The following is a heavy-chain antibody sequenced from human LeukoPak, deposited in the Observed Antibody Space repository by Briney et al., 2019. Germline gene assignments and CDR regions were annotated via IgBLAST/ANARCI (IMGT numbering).Heavy chain of an antibody. Sequence: ASVKFSCKASGYTFTSYGISWVRQAPGQGLEWMGWISAYNGNTNYAQKLQGRVTMTTDTSTSTAYMELRSLRSDDTAVYYCARSIAAAGTAHFDYWGQGTLVTVSS. D-gene: IGHD6-13*01. J-gene: IGHJ4*02. V-gene: IGHV1-18*01. CDR2: ISAYNGNT. CDR3: ARSIAAAGTAHFDY. CDR1: GYTFTSYG.